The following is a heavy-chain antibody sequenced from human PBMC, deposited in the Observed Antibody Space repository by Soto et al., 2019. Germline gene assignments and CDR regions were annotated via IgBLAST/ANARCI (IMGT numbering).Heavy chain of an antibody. D-gene: IGHD4-17*01. CDR1: GFTFSSYW. Sequence: GGSLRLSCAASGFTFSSYWMSWVRQAPGKGLEWVANIKQDGSEKYYVDSVKGRFTISRDNAKNSLYLQMNSLRAEDTAVYYCASEDDYGDYVYDYWGQGTLVTVSS. CDR3: ASEDDYGDYVYDY. CDR2: IKQDGSEK. J-gene: IGHJ4*02. V-gene: IGHV3-7*01.